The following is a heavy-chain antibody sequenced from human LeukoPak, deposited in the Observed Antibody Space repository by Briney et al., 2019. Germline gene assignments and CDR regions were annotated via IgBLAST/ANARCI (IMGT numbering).Heavy chain of an antibody. CDR3: ARDVATNYYYGMDV. Sequence: RPSETLSLTCTVSGVSVSSGSYYWSWIRQPPGKGLEWIGYIYYSGSTNYNPSLKSRVTISVDTSKNQFSLKLSSVTAADTAVYYCARDVATNYYYGMDVWGQGTTVTVSS. V-gene: IGHV4-61*01. CDR2: IYYSGST. J-gene: IGHJ6*02. D-gene: IGHD2-8*01. CDR1: GVSVSSGSYY.